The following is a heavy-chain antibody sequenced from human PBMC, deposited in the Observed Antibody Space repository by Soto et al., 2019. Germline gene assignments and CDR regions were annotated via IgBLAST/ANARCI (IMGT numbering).Heavy chain of an antibody. Sequence: GESLKISCKASGYGFTSYWIGWVRQVPGKGLEWMGIIYPGDSDTRYSPSFQGQVTISADKSISTAYLQWSSLKASDTAMYYCARVRRSSSRYYYYYGMDVWGQGTTVTVSS. D-gene: IGHD6-6*01. CDR1: GYGFTSYW. CDR3: ARVRRSSSRYYYYYGMDV. J-gene: IGHJ6*02. V-gene: IGHV5-51*01. CDR2: IYPGDSDT.